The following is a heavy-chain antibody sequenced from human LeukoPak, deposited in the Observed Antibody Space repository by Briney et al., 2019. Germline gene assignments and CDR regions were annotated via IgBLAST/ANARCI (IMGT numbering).Heavy chain of an antibody. D-gene: IGHD4-11*01. Sequence: ASVKVSCKASGYTFTSYYMHWVRQAPGQGLEWMGIINPSGGSTSYAQKFQGRVTMTRDTSTCTVYMELSSLRSEDTAVYYCAREAVNHNWFDPWGQGTLVTVSS. V-gene: IGHV1-46*01. J-gene: IGHJ5*02. CDR3: AREAVNHNWFDP. CDR2: INPSGGST. CDR1: GYTFTSYY.